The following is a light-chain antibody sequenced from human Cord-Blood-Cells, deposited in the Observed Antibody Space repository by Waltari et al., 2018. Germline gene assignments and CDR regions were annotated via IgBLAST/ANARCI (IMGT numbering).Light chain of an antibody. CDR3: QAWDSSTAWV. CDR1: KLGDKY. Sequence: SYELTQPPSVSVSPGQTASITCAGAKLGDKYACWYQQKPGQSPVLVLYQDSKRPSGVPGRFSGSNSGNTATLAISGTQAMDEADYYCQAWDSSTAWVFGGGTKLTAL. J-gene: IGLJ3*02. CDR2: QDS. V-gene: IGLV3-1*01.